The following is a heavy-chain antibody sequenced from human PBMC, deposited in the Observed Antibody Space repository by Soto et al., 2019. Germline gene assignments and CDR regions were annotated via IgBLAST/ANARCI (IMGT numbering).Heavy chain of an antibody. V-gene: IGHV1-18*04. D-gene: IGHD2-15*01. J-gene: IGHJ6*02. Sequence: ASVKVSCKASGYTFTSHHISWVRQAPGQGLEWMGWISTYNGYTISAQKFQDRATLTTDTSTSTAYMELRSLTSDDTAVYFCATLVPPSLDRYSDMDVWGQGTTVTVSS. CDR1: GYTFTSHH. CDR2: ISTYNGYT. CDR3: ATLVPPSLDRYSDMDV.